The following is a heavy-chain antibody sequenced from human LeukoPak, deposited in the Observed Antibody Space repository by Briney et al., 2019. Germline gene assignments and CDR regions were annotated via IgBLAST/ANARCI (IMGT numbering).Heavy chain of an antibody. CDR2: IRQDGGEK. J-gene: IGHJ4*01. CDR3: ARDGTAAGLYFDL. Sequence: GGSLRLPCAVSGFTFTDYWMNWVRQAPGKGLEWVASIRQDGGEKYYVDSAKGRFTISRENTKNSLYLQMSALRAEDTAVYYCARDGTAAGLYFDLWGQGTLVTVSS. D-gene: IGHD6-13*01. V-gene: IGHV3-7*01. CDR1: GFTFTDYW.